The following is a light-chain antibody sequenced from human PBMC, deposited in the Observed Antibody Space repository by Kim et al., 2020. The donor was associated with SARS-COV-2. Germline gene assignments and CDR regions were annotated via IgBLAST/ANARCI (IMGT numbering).Light chain of an antibody. CDR2: EVT. J-gene: IGLJ3*02. CDR1: SRDVDDYNY. Sequence: SITITCTGTSRDVDDYNYVAWYHQQPGKAPKLMIYEVTKRPSGVSYRFSGSKSGNTASLTISGLQAEDEADYYCSSYTSSSGLMVFGGGTQLTVL. V-gene: IGLV2-14*01. CDR3: SSYTSSSGLMV.